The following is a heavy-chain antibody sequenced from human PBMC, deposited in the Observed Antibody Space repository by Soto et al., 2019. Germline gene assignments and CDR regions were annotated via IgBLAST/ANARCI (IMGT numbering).Heavy chain of an antibody. Sequence: WASVKVSCKASGYTFTTYYMHRVRQAPGQGLEWMGIINPTGGSTSYAQKFQGRVTMTRDTSTSTLYMELSRLRSDDTAVYYCARTRTPSAFDVWGQGTMVTVSS. CDR2: INPTGGST. CDR3: ARTRTPSAFDV. J-gene: IGHJ3*01. CDR1: GYTFTTYY. V-gene: IGHV1-46*01. D-gene: IGHD2-2*01.